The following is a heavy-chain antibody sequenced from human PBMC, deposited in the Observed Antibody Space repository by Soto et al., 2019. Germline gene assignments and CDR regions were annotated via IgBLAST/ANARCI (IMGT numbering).Heavy chain of an antibody. CDR2: LDPRVSYT. Sequence: GESLKISGKGSGYSFTSYWISWVHQMPGKGLEWMGRLDPRVSYTNYSPSFQGHVTISADKSISTAYLQWSSLKASDTAMYYCARHKAAAGMDVWGQGTTDTVSS. V-gene: IGHV5-10-1*01. J-gene: IGHJ6*02. CDR3: ARHKAAAGMDV. CDR1: GYSFTSYW. D-gene: IGHD6-13*01.